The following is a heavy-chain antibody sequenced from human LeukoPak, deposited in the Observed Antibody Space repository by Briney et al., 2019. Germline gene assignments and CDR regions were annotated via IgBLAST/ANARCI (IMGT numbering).Heavy chain of an antibody. V-gene: IGHV4-39*07. CDR2: IYYSGST. J-gene: IGHJ4*02. Sequence: SETLSLTCTVSGGSISSSSYYWGWIRQPPGKGLEWIGSIYYSGSTYYNPSLKSRVTISVDTSKNQFSLKLSSVTAADTAVYYCARDGMYYDILTGYHHRGFDYWGQGTLVTVSS. CDR1: GGSISSSSYY. D-gene: IGHD3-9*01. CDR3: ARDGMYYDILTGYHHRGFDY.